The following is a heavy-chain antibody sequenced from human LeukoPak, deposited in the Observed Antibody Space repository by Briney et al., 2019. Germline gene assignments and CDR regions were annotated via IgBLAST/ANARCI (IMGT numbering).Heavy chain of an antibody. CDR1: GFTFSSYG. CDR3: ARAGNENSSGYYY. D-gene: IGHD6-19*01. Sequence: GGSLRLSCAASGFTFSSYGMHWVRQAPGKGLEWVAVISYDGSNKYYADSVKGRFTISRDNSKNTLYLQMNSLRAEDTAVYYCARAGNENSSGYYYWGQGTLVTVSS. J-gene: IGHJ4*02. V-gene: IGHV3-30*03. CDR2: ISYDGSNK.